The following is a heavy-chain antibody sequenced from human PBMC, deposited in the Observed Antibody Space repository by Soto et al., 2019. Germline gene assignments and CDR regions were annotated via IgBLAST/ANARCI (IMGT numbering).Heavy chain of an antibody. D-gene: IGHD6-13*01. Sequence: SETLSLTCAVSGGSISSGGYSWSWIRQPPGKGLEWIGYMYHSGSTYYNPSLKSRVTISVDTSKNQFSLKLSSVTAADTAVYYCARQLPRIAAAGIQFDYWGQGTLVTVSS. CDR2: MYHSGST. J-gene: IGHJ4*02. V-gene: IGHV4-30-2*01. CDR1: GGSISSGGYS. CDR3: ARQLPRIAAAGIQFDY.